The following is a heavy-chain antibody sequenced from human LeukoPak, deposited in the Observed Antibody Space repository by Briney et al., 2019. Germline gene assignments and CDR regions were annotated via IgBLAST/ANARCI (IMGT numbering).Heavy chain of an antibody. CDR1: GGSISNYY. CDR2: IYTSGST. Sequence: PSETLSLTCTVSGGSISNYYWSWIRQPAGKGLEWIGRIYTSGSTNYNPSLKSRVTMSVDTSKNQFSLKLSSVTAADTAVYYCARDKMYYDSSGFPNYNYYMDVWGKGTTVTISS. D-gene: IGHD3-22*01. J-gene: IGHJ6*03. V-gene: IGHV4-4*07. CDR3: ARDKMYYDSSGFPNYNYYMDV.